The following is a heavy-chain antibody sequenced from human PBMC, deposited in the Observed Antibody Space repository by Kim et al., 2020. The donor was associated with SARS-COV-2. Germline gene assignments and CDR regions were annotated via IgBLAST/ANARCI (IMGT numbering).Heavy chain of an antibody. CDR1: GGSISSYY. J-gene: IGHJ5*02. V-gene: IGHV4-59*01. CDR2: IYYSGST. D-gene: IGHD5-18*01. CDR3: ARDSYSYGWGWFDP. Sequence: SETLSLTCTVSGGSISSYYWSWIRQPPGKGLEWIGYIYYSGSTNYNPSLKSRVTISVDTSKNQFSLKLSSVTAADTAVYYCARDSYSYGWGWFDPWGQGTLVTVSS.